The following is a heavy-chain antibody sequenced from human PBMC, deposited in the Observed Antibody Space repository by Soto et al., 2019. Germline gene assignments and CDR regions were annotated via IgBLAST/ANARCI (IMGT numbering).Heavy chain of an antibody. CDR2: IIPIFGTA. J-gene: IGHJ6*02. D-gene: IGHD6-6*01. V-gene: IGHV1-69*13. Sequence: SVKVSCKASGGTFSSYAISWVRQAPGQGLEWMGGIIPIFGTANYAQKFQGRVTITADESTSTAYMELSSLRSEDTAVYYCARVPRYSSSSSNYYYGMDVWGQGTTVTVSS. CDR3: ARVPRYSSSSSNYYYGMDV. CDR1: GGTFSSYA.